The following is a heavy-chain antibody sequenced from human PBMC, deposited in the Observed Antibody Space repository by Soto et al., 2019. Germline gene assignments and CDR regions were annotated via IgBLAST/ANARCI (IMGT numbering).Heavy chain of an antibody. CDR2: ISGSGGST. CDR3: AKATLVSTRCGDFDY. J-gene: IGHJ4*02. D-gene: IGHD2-8*01. Sequence: GGSLRLSCAASGFTFSSYAMSWVRQAPGKGLEWVSAISGSGGSTYYADSVKGRFTISRDNSKNTLYLQMNSLRAEDTAVYYCAKATLVSTRCGDFDYWGQGTLVTVSS. V-gene: IGHV3-23*01. CDR1: GFTFSSYA.